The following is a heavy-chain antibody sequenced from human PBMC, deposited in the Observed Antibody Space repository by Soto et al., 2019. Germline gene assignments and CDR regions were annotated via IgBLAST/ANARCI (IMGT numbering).Heavy chain of an antibody. CDR3: ARTNTRLGYCISTSCYGGRGYGMDV. J-gene: IGHJ6*02. V-gene: IGHV4-39*01. D-gene: IGHD2-2*01. CDR1: GGSISSSSYY. CDR2: IYYSGST. Sequence: SETLSLTCTVSGGSISSSSYYWGWIRQPPGKGLEWIGSIYYSGSTYYNQSLKSQVTISVDTSKNQFSLKLSSVTAADTAVFYCARTNTRLGYCISTSCYGGRGYGMDVWGQGTTVTVSS.